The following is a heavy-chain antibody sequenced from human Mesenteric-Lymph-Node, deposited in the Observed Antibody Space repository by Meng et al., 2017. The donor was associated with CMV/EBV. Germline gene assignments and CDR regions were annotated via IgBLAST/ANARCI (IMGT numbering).Heavy chain of an antibody. Sequence: ASVKVSCKASGYPFTSYGISWVRQAPGQGLEWMGWINPNSGGTKYAQNFQGRVTMTRDTSISTAYMELSRLRSDDTAVYYCARGDYDLYFGMDVWGQGTTVTVSS. J-gene: IGHJ6*02. V-gene: IGHV1-2*02. CDR2: INPNSGGT. D-gene: IGHD3/OR15-3a*01. CDR3: ARGDYDLYFGMDV. CDR1: GYPFTSYG.